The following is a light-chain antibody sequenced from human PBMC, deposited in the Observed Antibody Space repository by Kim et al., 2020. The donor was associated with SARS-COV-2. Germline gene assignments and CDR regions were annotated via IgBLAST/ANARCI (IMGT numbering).Light chain of an antibody. Sequence: GGIVTLPCGLRSGSVSTSYYPSWYQQTPGQAPRTLIYSTNTRSSGVPDRFSGSILGNKAALTITGAQADDESDYYCVLYMGSGTWVFGGGTKLTVL. J-gene: IGLJ3*02. CDR2: STN. CDR1: SGSVSTSYY. V-gene: IGLV8-61*01. CDR3: VLYMGSGTWV.